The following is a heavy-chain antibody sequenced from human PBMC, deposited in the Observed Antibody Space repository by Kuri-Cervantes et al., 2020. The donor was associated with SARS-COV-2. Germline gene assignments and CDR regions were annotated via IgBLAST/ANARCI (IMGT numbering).Heavy chain of an antibody. CDR3: ARASSYGDYPPGHFDY. J-gene: IGHJ4*02. V-gene: IGHV3-30-3*01. D-gene: IGHD4-17*01. CDR1: GFTFSSYA. Sequence: GESLKISCAASGFTFSSYAMHWVRQAPGKGLEWVAVISYDGSNKYYADSVKGRFTISRDNSKNTLYLQMNSLRAEDTAVYYCARASSYGDYPPGHFDYWGQGTLVTVSS. CDR2: ISYDGSNK.